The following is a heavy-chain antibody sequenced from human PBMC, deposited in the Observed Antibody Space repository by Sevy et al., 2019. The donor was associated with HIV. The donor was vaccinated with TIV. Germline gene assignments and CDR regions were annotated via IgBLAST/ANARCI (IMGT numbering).Heavy chain of an antibody. D-gene: IGHD3-16*01. Sequence: GGSLRLSCAASGFTFSSYGMHWVRQAPGKGLEWVAVISYDGSNKYYADSVKGRFTISRDNSKNTLYLQMNSLRAEDTVVYYCARAPFGGRYFDYWGQGTLVTVSS. J-gene: IGHJ4*02. V-gene: IGHV3-30*03. CDR2: ISYDGSNK. CDR3: ARAPFGGRYFDY. CDR1: GFTFSSYG.